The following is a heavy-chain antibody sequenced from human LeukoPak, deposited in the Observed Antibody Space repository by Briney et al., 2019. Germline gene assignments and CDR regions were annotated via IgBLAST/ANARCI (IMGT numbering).Heavy chain of an antibody. J-gene: IGHJ6*03. D-gene: IGHD3-3*01. V-gene: IGHV4-4*09. CDR3: AAMYYDFWSGYPVPYYYYMDA. CDR1: GGSISSYY. Sequence: SETLSLTCTVSGGSISSYYWSWIRQPPGKGLEWIGYIYTSGSTNYNPSLKSRVTISVDTSKNQFSLKLSSVTAADTAVYYCAAMYYDFWSGYPVPYYYYMDAWGKGTTVTVSS. CDR2: IYTSGST.